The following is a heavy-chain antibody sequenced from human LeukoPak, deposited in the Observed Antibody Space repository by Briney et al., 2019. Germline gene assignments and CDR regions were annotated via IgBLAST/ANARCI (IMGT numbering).Heavy chain of an antibody. Sequence: GGSLRLSCAASGFTFSSYSMNWVRQAPGKGLEWVSYISSSSSTTYYADPVKGRFTISRDNSKNTLYLQMNSLRAEDTAVYYCAKIYGDYPHTPHFDYWGQGTLVAVSS. CDR1: GFTFSSYS. CDR3: AKIYGDYPHTPHFDY. V-gene: IGHV3-48*01. D-gene: IGHD4-17*01. CDR2: ISSSSSTT. J-gene: IGHJ4*02.